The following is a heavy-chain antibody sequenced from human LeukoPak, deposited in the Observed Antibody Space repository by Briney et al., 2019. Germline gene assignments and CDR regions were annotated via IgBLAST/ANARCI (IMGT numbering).Heavy chain of an antibody. CDR2: IYYSGST. V-gene: IGHV4-59*01. CDR1: GGSLSRYY. D-gene: IGHD1-26*01. Sequence: SETLSLTCTVSGGSLSRYYWNWIRQPPGKGLEWIGYIYYSGSTNYNPSLKSRVTISVDTSKNQFSLKLSSVTAADTAVYYCARPNYSTRYRDAFDIWGQGAMVTVSS. J-gene: IGHJ3*02. CDR3: ARPNYSTRYRDAFDI.